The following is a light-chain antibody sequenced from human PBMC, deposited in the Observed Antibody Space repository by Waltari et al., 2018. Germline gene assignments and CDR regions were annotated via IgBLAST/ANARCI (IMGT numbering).Light chain of an antibody. Sequence: QSVLTQPPSASGTPGQRVTISCSGSGSNIGSSTVDWYQQLPGTAPKLLIHSHNRRPSGVPDRFSASKSGTAASLASSGLQSEDEADYCCGTWDDSLNGWVFGGGTKLTVL. V-gene: IGLV1-44*01. J-gene: IGLJ3*02. CDR1: GSNIGSST. CDR3: GTWDDSLNGWV. CDR2: SHN.